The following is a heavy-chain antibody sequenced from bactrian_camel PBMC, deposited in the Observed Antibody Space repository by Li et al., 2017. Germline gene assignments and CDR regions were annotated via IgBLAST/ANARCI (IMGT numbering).Heavy chain of an antibody. Sequence: QLVESGGGSVQAGGSLRLSCVASGITFSRHDMSWVRQAPGKKREGVAGIGVDGETEYADFAKGRFSISKDDAKNTLYLQMNSLKHEDTAMYYCVAKLPFECYADSSGTDFDNWGQGTQVTVS. V-gene: IGHV3S10*01. CDR2: IGVDGET. CDR1: GITFSRHD. J-gene: IGHJ6*01. D-gene: IGHD3*01. CDR3: VAKLPFECYADSSGTDFDN.